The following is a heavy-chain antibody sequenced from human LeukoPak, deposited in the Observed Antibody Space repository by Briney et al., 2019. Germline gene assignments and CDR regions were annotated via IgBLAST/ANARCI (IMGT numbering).Heavy chain of an antibody. D-gene: IGHD5-24*01. J-gene: IGHJ4*02. CDR3: ATRWLQVDY. V-gene: IGHV3-21*01. CDR1: GFTFSSYS. CDR2: ISSSSSFI. Sequence: GGSLRLSCAASGFTFSSYSMNWVRQAPGKGLEWVSSISSSSSFIYYADSVKGRFTISRDNSKNTPYLQMNSLRAEDTAVYYCATRWLQVDYWGQGTLVTVSS.